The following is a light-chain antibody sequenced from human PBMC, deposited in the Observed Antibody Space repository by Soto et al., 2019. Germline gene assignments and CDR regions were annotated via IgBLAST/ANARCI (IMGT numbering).Light chain of an antibody. CDR1: SDDVGAYNS. CDR3: CSSAPESTYV. Sequence: QSVLDQPASVSGSPGQSITLSCTGTSDDVGAYNSVSWYQQLPHKAPQVILYKGTQRPSGVSSRFSGSTSGNAASLTISGLQADDEADYFCCSSAPESTYVFGTGTKLTVL. J-gene: IGLJ1*01. V-gene: IGLV2-23*01. CDR2: KGT.